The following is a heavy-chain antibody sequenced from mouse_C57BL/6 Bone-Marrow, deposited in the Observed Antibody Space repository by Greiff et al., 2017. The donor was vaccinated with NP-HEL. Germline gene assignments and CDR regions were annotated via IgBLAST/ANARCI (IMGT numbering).Heavy chain of an antibody. V-gene: IGHV1-64*01. Sequence: QVQLQQPGAELVKPGASVKLSCKASGYTFTSYWMHWVKQRPGQGLEWIGMIHPNSGSTNYNEKFKSKATLTVDKSSSTAYMQLSSLTSGDSAVYDGARRQLRAWFAYWGQGTLVTVSA. D-gene: IGHD3-2*02. CDR1: GYTFTSYW. CDR3: ARRQLRAWFAY. J-gene: IGHJ3*01. CDR2: IHPNSGST.